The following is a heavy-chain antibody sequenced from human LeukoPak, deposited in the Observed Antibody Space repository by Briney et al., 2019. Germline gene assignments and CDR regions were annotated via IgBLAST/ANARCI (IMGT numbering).Heavy chain of an antibody. D-gene: IGHD3-3*01. CDR3: ATLQGGRLLEWLLRKDYYYYYMDV. V-gene: IGHV1-69*05. CDR1: GGTFSSYA. J-gene: IGHJ6*03. Sequence: GASVKVSCKASGGTFSSYAISWVRQAPGQGLEWMGGIIPIFGTANYAQKFQGRVTITTDESTSTAYMELSSLRSEDTAVYYCATLQGGRLLEWLLRKDYYYYYMDVWGKGTTVTVSS. CDR2: IIPIFGTA.